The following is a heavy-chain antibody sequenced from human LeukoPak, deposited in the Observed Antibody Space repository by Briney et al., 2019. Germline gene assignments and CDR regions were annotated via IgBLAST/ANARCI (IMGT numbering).Heavy chain of an antibody. V-gene: IGHV4-34*01. CDR2: INHSGST. CDR1: GGSFSGYY. Sequence: ASETLSLTCAVYGGSFSGYYWSWIRQHPGKGLEWIGEINHSGSTNYNPSLKSRVTISVDTSKNQFSLKLSSVTVADTAVYYCARVRNLIGYCSGGSCYGYYYGMDVWGQGTTVTVSS. CDR3: ARVRNLIGYCSGGSCYGYYYGMDV. D-gene: IGHD2-15*01. J-gene: IGHJ6*02.